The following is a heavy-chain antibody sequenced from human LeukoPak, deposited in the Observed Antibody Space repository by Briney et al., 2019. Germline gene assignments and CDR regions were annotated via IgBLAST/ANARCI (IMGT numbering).Heavy chain of an antibody. CDR3: TRTSYSGSFFDY. Sequence: GGSLRLSCATSGFTLSDYYMNWVRQAPGKGLEWVGRTKNKANSYTTEYAASVKGRFTISRDDSKNSLYLQMDSLKTEDTAVYYCTRTSYSGSFFDYWGQGTLVTVSS. V-gene: IGHV3-72*01. CDR2: TKNKANSYTT. CDR1: GFTLSDYY. J-gene: IGHJ4*02. D-gene: IGHD1-26*01.